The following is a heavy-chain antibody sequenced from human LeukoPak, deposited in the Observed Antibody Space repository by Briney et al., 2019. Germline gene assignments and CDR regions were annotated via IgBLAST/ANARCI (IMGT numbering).Heavy chain of an antibody. V-gene: IGHV4-4*02. Sequence: SGTLSLTCAVSGGSISSSNWWSWVRQPPGKGLEWIGEIYHTGSTNYNPSLKSRVTISVDTSKNQFSLRLSSVTAADTAVYYCVRGYYYDSGSYFHDYWGQGTLVTVSS. CDR3: VRGYYYDSGSYFHDY. CDR2: IYHTGST. CDR1: GGSISSSNW. D-gene: IGHD3-10*01. J-gene: IGHJ4*02.